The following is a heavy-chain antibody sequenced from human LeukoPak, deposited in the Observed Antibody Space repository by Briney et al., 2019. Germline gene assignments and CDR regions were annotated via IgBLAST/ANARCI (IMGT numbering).Heavy chain of an antibody. CDR1: GYTFTSYY. D-gene: IGHD3-10*01. Sequence: ASVTVSCKASGYTFTSYYMHWVRQAPGQGLEWMGIINPSGGSTSYAQKFQGRVTMTSDTSTSTVYMELSSLRSEDTAVYYCARDRDTMVRGVIITNYYYYGMDVWGQGTTVTVSS. V-gene: IGHV1-46*01. CDR3: ARDRDTMVRGVIITNYYYYGMDV. CDR2: INPSGGST. J-gene: IGHJ6*02.